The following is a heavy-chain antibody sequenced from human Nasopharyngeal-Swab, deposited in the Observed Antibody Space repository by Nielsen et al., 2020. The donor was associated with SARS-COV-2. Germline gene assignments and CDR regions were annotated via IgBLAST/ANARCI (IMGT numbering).Heavy chain of an antibody. Sequence: VRQPPGKGLEWVSVIYSGGSTYYADSVKGRFTISRDNSKNTLYLQMNSLRAEDTAVYYGEREGGDYDISIRPFGYYYYGMDVWGQGTTVTVSS. CDR2: IYSGGST. J-gene: IGHJ6*02. D-gene: IGHD3-9*01. V-gene: IGHV3-53*01. CDR3: EREGGDYDISIRPFGYYYYGMDV.